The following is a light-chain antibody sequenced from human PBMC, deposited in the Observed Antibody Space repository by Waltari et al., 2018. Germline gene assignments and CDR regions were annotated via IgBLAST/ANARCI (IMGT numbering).Light chain of an antibody. Sequence: DIQMTQSPSSLSASVGDRVTITCRASEGLNKYLTWYQQKPGKAPRLLISATSTLRSGVPSRFSGSSSGTDFSLTISSLQAEDFAIYYCQQSYRAPLTFGGGTKVEIK. V-gene: IGKV1-39*01. CDR1: EGLNKY. CDR3: QQSYRAPLT. J-gene: IGKJ4*02. CDR2: ATS.